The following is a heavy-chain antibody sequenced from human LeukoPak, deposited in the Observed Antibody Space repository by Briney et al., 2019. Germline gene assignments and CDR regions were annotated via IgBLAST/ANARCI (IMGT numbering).Heavy chain of an antibody. Sequence: GGSLRLSCAASGFTVSSNYMSWVRQAPGKGLEWVSVIYSGGSTYYADSVKGRFTISRDNAKNSLYLQMNSLRAEDTAVYYCASNMRALYYYGMDVWGQGTTVTVSS. D-gene: IGHD2/OR15-2a*01. CDR2: IYSGGST. CDR1: GFTVSSNY. CDR3: ASNMRALYYYGMDV. J-gene: IGHJ6*02. V-gene: IGHV3-66*01.